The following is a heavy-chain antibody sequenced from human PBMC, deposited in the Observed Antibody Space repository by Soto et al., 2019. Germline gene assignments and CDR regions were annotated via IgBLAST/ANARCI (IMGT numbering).Heavy chain of an antibody. V-gene: IGHV4-59*11. D-gene: IGHD7-27*01. CDR3: TRANWYSEY. Sequence: QVQLQESGPGLVKPSETLSHTCSVSGGSISNHYWSWIRQPPGKGLEWIGHIYYNGNTNYNPSLKSRVTMSVDTSRNQISLKLTTVTAADTAVYYWTRANWYSEYWGQGTLVTVSS. CDR1: GGSISNHY. CDR2: IYYNGNT. J-gene: IGHJ4*02.